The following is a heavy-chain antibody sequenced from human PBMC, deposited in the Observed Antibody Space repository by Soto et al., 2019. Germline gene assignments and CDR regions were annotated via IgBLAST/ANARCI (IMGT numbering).Heavy chain of an antibody. CDR3: ARHKYHSICPSAY. CDR1: GGSISSSSYY. J-gene: IGHJ4*02. V-gene: IGHV4-39*01. CDR2: IYYSGST. Sequence: PSGALCLTWTVSGGSISSSSYYWGWIRQPPGKGLEWIGSIYYSGSTYYNPSLKSRVTISVDTSKNQFSLKLSSVTAADTAVYYCARHKYHSICPSAYWGQGTLVTVSS. D-gene: IGHD3-22*01.